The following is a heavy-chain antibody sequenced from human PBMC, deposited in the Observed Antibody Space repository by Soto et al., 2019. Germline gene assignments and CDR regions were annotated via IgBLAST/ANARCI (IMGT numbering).Heavy chain of an antibody. D-gene: IGHD2-15*01. V-gene: IGHV3-13*05. J-gene: IGHJ6*02. CDR3: ARTRTAAAHYYFFAMDI. CDR2: IGTAGDP. CDR1: GFTFRSYD. Sequence: GGSLRLSCAASGFTFRSYDMHWVRQVTGKSLEWVSAIGTAGDPYYPGSVKGRFTISRENAKNSLYLQMNGLRDGDTAVYYCARTRTAAAHYYFFAMDIWGQGTTVTVSS.